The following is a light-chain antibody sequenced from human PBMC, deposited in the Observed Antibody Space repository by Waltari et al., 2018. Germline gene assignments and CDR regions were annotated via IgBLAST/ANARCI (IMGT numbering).Light chain of an antibody. CDR1: KLGDKY. V-gene: IGLV3-1*01. J-gene: IGLJ2*01. Sequence: SYALTQPPSVSVSPGQTATIPCSGAKLGDKYASWYKKKPGHSPVLVIYQNTNRPSGIPERVSGSNSVTTATLTISGTQTIDEADYYCQAWDSSTVLFGGGTKLTVL. CDR3: QAWDSSTVL. CDR2: QNT.